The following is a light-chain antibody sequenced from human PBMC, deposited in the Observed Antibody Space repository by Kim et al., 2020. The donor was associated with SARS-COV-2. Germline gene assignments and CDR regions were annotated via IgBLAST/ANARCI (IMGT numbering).Light chain of an antibody. V-gene: IGLV3-21*02. CDR1: NIGDKS. CDR2: FDN. Sequence: PGQTATITCGGNNIGDKSVHWYQQKPGQAPVLVLYFDNNRPSGIPERFSGSNSGNTATLTISRVEAGDEADYYCQVWDSSSDHVVFGGGTQLTVL. J-gene: IGLJ2*01. CDR3: QVWDSSSDHVV.